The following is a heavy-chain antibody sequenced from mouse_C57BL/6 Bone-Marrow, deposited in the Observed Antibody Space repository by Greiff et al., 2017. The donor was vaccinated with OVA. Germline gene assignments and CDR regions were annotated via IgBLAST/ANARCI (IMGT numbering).Heavy chain of an antibody. CDR3: ARGNFGSSFYAMDY. V-gene: IGHV14-3*01. CDR1: GFTIQNTY. Sequence: VQLQQSVAELVRPGASVTLSFTASGFTIQNTYMHWVKQRPDQVLAWIGRIDPANDNTKYAPKFQGKATMTADTSSNTAYLQLSSLSSEDTAVYCCARGNFGSSFYAMDYWGQGTSVTVSS. J-gene: IGHJ4*01. D-gene: IGHD1-1*01. CDR2: IDPANDNT.